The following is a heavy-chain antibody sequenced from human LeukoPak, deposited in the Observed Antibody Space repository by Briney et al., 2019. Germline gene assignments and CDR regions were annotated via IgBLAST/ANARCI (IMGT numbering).Heavy chain of an antibody. D-gene: IGHD4-17*01. V-gene: IGHV3-23*01. CDR3: ARNSEDYGDYFDY. CDR2: ISGSGDRT. Sequence: PGGSLRLSCTASGFAFGSYAMYWVRQAPGKGLEWVSTISGSGDRTYYADSVKGRFTISRDNSKNTLYLQMNSLRAEDTAVYYCARNSEDYGDYFDYWGQGTLVTVSS. CDR1: GFAFGSYA. J-gene: IGHJ4*02.